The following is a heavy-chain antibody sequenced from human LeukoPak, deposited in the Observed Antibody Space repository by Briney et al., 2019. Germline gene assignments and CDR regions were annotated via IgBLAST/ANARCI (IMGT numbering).Heavy chain of an antibody. D-gene: IGHD7-27*01. V-gene: IGHV3-48*03. CDR1: GFTFSSYE. Sequence: GGSLRLSCAASGFTFSSYEMNWVRQAPGKGLEWVSYISSSGSTIYYADSVKGRFTTSRDDSKNTLSLQMNSLRVEDTAVYYCAQDLAWGAFDHWGRGTLVTVSS. J-gene: IGHJ4*02. CDR3: AQDLAWGAFDH. CDR2: ISSSGSTI.